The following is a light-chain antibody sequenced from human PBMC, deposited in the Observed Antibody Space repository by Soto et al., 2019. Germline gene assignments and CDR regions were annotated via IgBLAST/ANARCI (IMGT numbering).Light chain of an antibody. CDR2: GAS. CDR1: QSVSSSY. J-gene: IGKJ4*01. Sequence: IVLTQSPAILALSPGDRATLSCRASQSVSSSYLAWYQHKPGQAPRLLIHGASSRVTGIPDRFSGSGSGTDFTLTISRLEPEDFAVYYCQQYGSSPPLTFGGGTKVDIK. V-gene: IGKV3-20*01. CDR3: QQYGSSPPLT.